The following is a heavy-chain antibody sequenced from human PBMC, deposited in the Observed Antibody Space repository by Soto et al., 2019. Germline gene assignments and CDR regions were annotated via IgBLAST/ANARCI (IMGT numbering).Heavy chain of an antibody. CDR3: ARCAVLMTTSGGWCNWFDP. J-gene: IGHJ5*02. D-gene: IGHD2-21*01. V-gene: IGHV3-23*01. Sequence: GGSLRLSCAASGFTFSTYAMSWVRQAPGKGLERVSAIGRIASDTYYAEAVKGRFTISRVNSKKTLSLQMNSLRAEDTAVYYCARCAVLMTTSGGWCNWFDPWGQGTQVTVSS. CDR1: GFTFSTYA. CDR2: IGRIASDT.